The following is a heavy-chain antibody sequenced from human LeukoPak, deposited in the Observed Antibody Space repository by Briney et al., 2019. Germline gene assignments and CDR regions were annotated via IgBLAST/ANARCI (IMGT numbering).Heavy chain of an antibody. CDR1: GFTFGSYA. J-gene: IGHJ4*02. Sequence: QTGGSLRLSCAASGFTFGSYAMSWVRKAPGKGVEWVSAISGSGGSTYYADSVKGRFTISRDNSKNTLYLQMNSLRAEDTAVYYCARTGGIVVVPAAKGNDYWGQGTLVTVSS. D-gene: IGHD2-2*01. CDR3: ARTGGIVVVPAAKGNDY. V-gene: IGHV3-23*01. CDR2: ISGSGGST.